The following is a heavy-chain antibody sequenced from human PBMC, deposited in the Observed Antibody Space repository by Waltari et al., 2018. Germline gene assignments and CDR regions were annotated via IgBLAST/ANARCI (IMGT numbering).Heavy chain of an antibody. CDR3: AKQWLVRLSDY. V-gene: IGHV3-33*08. CDR1: GFTFSSYG. CDR2: IWYDGSNK. D-gene: IGHD6-19*01. Sequence: QVQLVESGGGVVQPGRSLRLSCAASGFTFSSYGMHWVRQAPGKGLEWVAVIWYDGSNKYYADSVKGRFTISRDNSKNTLYLQMNSLRAEDTAVYYCAKQWLVRLSDYWGQGTLVIVSS. J-gene: IGHJ4*02.